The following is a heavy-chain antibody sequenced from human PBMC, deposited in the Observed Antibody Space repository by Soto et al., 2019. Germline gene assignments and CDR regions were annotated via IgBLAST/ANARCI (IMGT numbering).Heavy chain of an antibody. CDR1: GDSISSGGYY. CDR2: IYYNGIT. J-gene: IGHJ5*02. Sequence: SETLSLTCTVSGDSISSGGYYWSWIRQHPGKGLEWIGYIYYNGITYYNPSLKGRVLTSVDTSKNQFSLKLSSVTAADTAVYNCVRGNKFDWPKWFDPWGQGTLVTVSS. V-gene: IGHV4-31*03. CDR3: VRGNKFDWPKWFDP. D-gene: IGHD3-9*01.